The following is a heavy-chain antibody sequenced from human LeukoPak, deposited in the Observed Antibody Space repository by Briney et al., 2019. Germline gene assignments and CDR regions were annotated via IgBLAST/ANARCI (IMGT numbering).Heavy chain of an antibody. V-gene: IGHV4-4*07. CDR1: GGSISSYY. D-gene: IGHD3-9*01. CDR3: ASFYYDILTGYLYFDY. Sequence: PSETLSLTCTVSGGSISSYYWSWIRQPAGKGLEWIGRISTSGTTNYNPSLKSRVTMSVDTSKNQFSLKLSSVTAADTAVYYCASFYYDILTGYLYFDYWGQGTLVTVSS. CDR2: ISTSGTT. J-gene: IGHJ4*02.